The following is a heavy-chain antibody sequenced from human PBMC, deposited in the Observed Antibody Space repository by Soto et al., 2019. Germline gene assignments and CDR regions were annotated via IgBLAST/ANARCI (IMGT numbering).Heavy chain of an antibody. J-gene: IGHJ4*02. V-gene: IGHV3-53*01. Sequence: GGSLRLSCAASGFTVSNNYMSWVRQAPGKGLEWVSIIYSGGSTYYADSVQGRFTISRDNSKSTLFLQMSSLRAEDTAVYYCAREGGGVYCSGGSCYGRYFDFWGQGTRVTVSS. CDR3: AREGGGVYCSGGSCYGRYFDF. CDR1: GFTVSNNY. D-gene: IGHD2-15*01. CDR2: IYSGGST.